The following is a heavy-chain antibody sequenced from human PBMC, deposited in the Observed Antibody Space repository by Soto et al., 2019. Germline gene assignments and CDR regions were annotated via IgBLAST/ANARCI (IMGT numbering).Heavy chain of an antibody. J-gene: IGHJ6*02. CDR3: ARAPPYCPGGRCYSGHHYYYYVMDV. V-gene: IGHV1-69*13. Sequence: GASVKVSCKASGGTFSTYSFSWVRQAPGQGXEWMGGIIPIFGTTNYAQQLQGRVTITADESTNTAYLELSSLRSEDTAVYYCARAPPYCPGGRCYSGHHYYYYVMDVWGQGTTVTVFS. D-gene: IGHD2-15*01. CDR1: GGTFSTYS. CDR2: IIPIFGTT.